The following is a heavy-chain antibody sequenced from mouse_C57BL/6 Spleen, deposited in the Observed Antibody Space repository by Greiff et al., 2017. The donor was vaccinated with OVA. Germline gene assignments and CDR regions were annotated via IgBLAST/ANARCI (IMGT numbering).Heavy chain of an antibody. J-gene: IGHJ1*03. CDR2: IYPGSGST. CDR3: ARGDDGYPYWYFDV. Sequence: QVQLQQPGAELVKPGASVKMSCKASGYTFTSYWITWVKQRPGQGLEWIGDIYPGSGSTNYNEKFKSKATLTVDTSSSTAYMQLSSLTSDDSAVYYCARGDDGYPYWYFDVWGTGTTVTVSS. V-gene: IGHV1-55*01. D-gene: IGHD2-3*01. CDR1: GYTFTSYW.